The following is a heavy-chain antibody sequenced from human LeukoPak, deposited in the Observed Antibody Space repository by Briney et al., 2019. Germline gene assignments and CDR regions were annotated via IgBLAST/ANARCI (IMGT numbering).Heavy chain of an antibody. Sequence: GGSLRLSCAASGFTVSSNYMSWVRQAPGKGLEWVSVIYSGGSTYYADSVKGRFTISRDNSKNTLYLQMNSLRAEDTAVYYCARGHSGYYPWYFDYWGQGTLVTVSS. CDR3: ARGHSGYYPWYFDY. J-gene: IGHJ4*02. D-gene: IGHD3-22*01. CDR2: IYSGGST. V-gene: IGHV3-53*01. CDR1: GFTVSSNY.